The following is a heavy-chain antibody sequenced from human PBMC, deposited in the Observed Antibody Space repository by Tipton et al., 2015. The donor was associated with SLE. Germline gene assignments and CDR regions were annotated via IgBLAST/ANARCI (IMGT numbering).Heavy chain of an antibody. CDR3: ARQGGGWLFYYYGMDV. V-gene: IGHV4-38-2*01. CDR2: FYHRGTT. D-gene: IGHD3-22*01. CDR1: GHSISSGFY. J-gene: IGHJ6*02. Sequence: TLSLTCSVSGHSISSGFYWGWIRQSPGKGLEWIGNFYHRGTTYYNPSLKSRVTISADTSKNHLSLKPTSATAADTATYYCARQGGGWLFYYYGMDVWGQGTTVTVSS.